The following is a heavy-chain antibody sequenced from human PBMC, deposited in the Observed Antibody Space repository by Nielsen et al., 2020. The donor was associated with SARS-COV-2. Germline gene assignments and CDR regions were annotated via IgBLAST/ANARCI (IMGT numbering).Heavy chain of an antibody. Sequence: WIRQPPGKGLEWLGVIRSKTYGETTEYAASVKGRFTISRDDSKGIAYLQMNSLKTEDTAVYYCTTDPRVTIFGVVIISGDYWGQGTLVTVSS. CDR3: TTDPRVTIFGVVIISGDY. CDR2: IRSKTYGETT. D-gene: IGHD3-3*01. V-gene: IGHV3-49*02. J-gene: IGHJ4*02.